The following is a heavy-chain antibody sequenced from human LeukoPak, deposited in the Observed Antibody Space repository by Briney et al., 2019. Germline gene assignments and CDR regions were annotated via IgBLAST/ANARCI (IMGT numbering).Heavy chain of an antibody. Sequence: AGGSLRLSCAASGFTFSSYAMSWVRQAPGKGLEWVSAINDSGGSTYYADSVKGRFTISRDNSKNTLYLQMNSLRAEDTAVYYCADIGRGHDAFDIWGQGTMVTVSS. CDR3: ADIGRGHDAFDI. J-gene: IGHJ3*02. CDR2: INDSGGST. D-gene: IGHD3-10*01. CDR1: GFTFSSYA. V-gene: IGHV3-23*01.